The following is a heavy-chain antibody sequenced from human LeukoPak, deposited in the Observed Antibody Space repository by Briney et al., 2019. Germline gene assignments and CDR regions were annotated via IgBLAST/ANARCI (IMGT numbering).Heavy chain of an antibody. CDR2: IYTSGST. D-gene: IGHD3-3*01. Sequence: PSETLSLTCTVSGGSISSGSYYWSWLRQPAGKGLEWIGRIYTSGSTNYNPSLKSRVTISVDTSKNQFSLKLSSVTAADTAVYYCARGGYDFWSGHYWGRPYYYYYMDVWGKGTTVTVSS. J-gene: IGHJ6*03. V-gene: IGHV4-61*02. CDR3: ARGGYDFWSGHYWGRPYYYYYMDV. CDR1: GGSISSGSYY.